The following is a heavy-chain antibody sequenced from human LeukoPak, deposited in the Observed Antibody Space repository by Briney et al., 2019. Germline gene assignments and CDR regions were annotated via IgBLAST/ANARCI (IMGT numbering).Heavy chain of an antibody. CDR3: ASEGIAVARIELDY. J-gene: IGHJ4*02. CDR2: INSDGSST. Sequence: GGSLRLSYAASGFTFSSYWMHWVRQAPGKGLVWVSRINSDGSSTSYADSVKGRFTISRDNAKNTLYLQMNSLRAEDTAVYYCASEGIAVARIELDYWCQGTLVTVSS. CDR1: GFTFSSYW. V-gene: IGHV3-74*01. D-gene: IGHD6-19*01.